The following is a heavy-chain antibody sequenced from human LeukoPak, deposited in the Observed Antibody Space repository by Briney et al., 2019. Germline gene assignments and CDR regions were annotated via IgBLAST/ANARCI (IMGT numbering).Heavy chain of an antibody. D-gene: IGHD3-10*01. CDR3: ARAGFTMVRGVIIHLDY. CDR1: GFTFSSYG. V-gene: IGHV3-30*02. J-gene: IGHJ4*02. CDR2: IRYDGSNK. Sequence: AGGSLRLSCAASGFTFSSYGMHWVRQAPGKGLEWVAFIRYDGSNKYYADSVKGRFTISRDNSKNSLYLQMNSLRAEDTALYYCARAGFTMVRGVIIHLDYWGQGTLVTVSS.